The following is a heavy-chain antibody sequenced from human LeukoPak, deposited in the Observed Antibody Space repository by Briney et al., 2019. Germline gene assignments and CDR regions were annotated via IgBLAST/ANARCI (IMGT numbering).Heavy chain of an antibody. CDR2: IYYSGST. D-gene: IGHD2-2*01. Sequence: PSQTLSLTCTVSGGSISSGDYYWSWIRQPPGKGLEWIGYIYYSGSTYYNPSLKSRVTISVDTSRNQFSLKLSSVTPTDTAVYYCARVVVPASIPAFDIWGQGTMVTVSS. CDR3: ARVVVPASIPAFDI. V-gene: IGHV4-30-4*08. J-gene: IGHJ3*02. CDR1: GGSISSGDYY.